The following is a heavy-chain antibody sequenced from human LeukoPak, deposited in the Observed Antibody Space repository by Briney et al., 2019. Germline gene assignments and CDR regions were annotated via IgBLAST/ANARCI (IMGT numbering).Heavy chain of an antibody. J-gene: IGHJ6*02. V-gene: IGHV3-66*01. Sequence: GGSLRLSCEASGFVFSDYTMNWVRQAPGKGLEWVSVIYSGGSTYYADSVKGRFTISRDNSKNTLYLQMNSLRAEDTAVYYCARENIAVAGNHYYGMDVWGQGTTVTVSS. CDR3: ARENIAVAGNHYYGMDV. D-gene: IGHD6-19*01. CDR1: GFVFSDYT. CDR2: IYSGGST.